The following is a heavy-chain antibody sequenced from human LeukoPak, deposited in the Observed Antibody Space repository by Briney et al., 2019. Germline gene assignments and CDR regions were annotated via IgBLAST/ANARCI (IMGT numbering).Heavy chain of an antibody. CDR1: GFTFSSYG. Sequence: GGSLRLSCAASGFTFSSYGMHWVRQAPGKGLEWVAVIWYDGSNKYYADSVKGRFTISRDNSKNTLYLQMNSLRAEDTAVCYCAKAGYSGYVRGYYYYMDVWGKGTTVTVSS. J-gene: IGHJ6*03. CDR3: AKAGYSGYVRGYYYYMDV. D-gene: IGHD5-12*01. V-gene: IGHV3-33*06. CDR2: IWYDGSNK.